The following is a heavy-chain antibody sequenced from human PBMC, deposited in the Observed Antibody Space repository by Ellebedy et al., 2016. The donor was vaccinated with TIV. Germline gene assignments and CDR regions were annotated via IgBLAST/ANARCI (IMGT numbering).Heavy chain of an antibody. CDR2: YSGFKE. CDR3: TRALHYDPTTSDF. D-gene: IGHD3-3*01. Sequence: PGGSLRLSCAASGFNLSTSDMYWVRQAPGQGLEWVASYSGFKEIYVDSVKGRFTISRDNSNDAVYLQMDSLRANDTALYYCTRALHYDPTTSDFWGQGTLVIVSS. CDR1: GFNLSTSD. V-gene: IGHV3-33*07. J-gene: IGHJ4*02.